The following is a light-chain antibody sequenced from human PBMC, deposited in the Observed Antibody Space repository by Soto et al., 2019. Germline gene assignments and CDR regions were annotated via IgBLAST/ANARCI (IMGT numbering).Light chain of an antibody. CDR2: SDN. V-gene: IGLV1-44*01. CDR1: TSNIGSNN. Sequence: QSVLTQSPSASGTPGQRVSISCSGTTSNIGSNNVNWYQQLPGTAPKLLIYSDNQRSSGVPDRFSGSKSGTSASLAISGLQSEDEADYYCASWDDSLNGPVFGGGTKVTVL. J-gene: IGLJ3*02. CDR3: ASWDDSLNGPV.